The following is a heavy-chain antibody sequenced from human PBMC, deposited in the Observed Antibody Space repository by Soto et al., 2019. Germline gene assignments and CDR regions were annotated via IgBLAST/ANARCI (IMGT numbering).Heavy chain of an antibody. CDR2: ISGSGGST. V-gene: IGHV3-23*01. D-gene: IGHD3-16*01. CDR3: AGDGGDTLDF. Sequence: ILSCAASGFTFSSQAMSWVRQAPGKGLEWVSAISGSGGSTYYADSVKGRFTISRDNSKNTLYLQMNSLRAEDTAVYYCAGDGGDTLDFWGQGXLVTVSS. CDR1: GFTFSSQA. J-gene: IGHJ4*02.